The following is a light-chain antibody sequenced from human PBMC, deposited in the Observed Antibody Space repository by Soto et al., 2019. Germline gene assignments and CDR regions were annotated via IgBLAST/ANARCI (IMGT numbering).Light chain of an antibody. Sequence: DIQMTPSPSTLSASVGDRVTISCRASQTISSWLAWYQQQPGKAPKLLIYDASSLESGVPSRLSGSGSGTEFTLTISSLQPDDFATYYCQQYNSYPWTFGQGTKVDIK. CDR1: QTISSW. CDR2: DAS. CDR3: QQYNSYPWT. V-gene: IGKV1-5*01. J-gene: IGKJ1*01.